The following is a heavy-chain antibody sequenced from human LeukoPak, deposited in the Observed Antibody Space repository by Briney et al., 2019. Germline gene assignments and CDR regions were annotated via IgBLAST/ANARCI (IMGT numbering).Heavy chain of an antibody. J-gene: IGHJ4*02. D-gene: IGHD3-10*01. CDR3: APYYSPVNFAY. CDR1: GGSVSSGTYY. Sequence: SETLSLTCSVSGGSVSSGTYYWSWVRQPPGKGLEWIGYFYHSGDSYYNPSLKSRVSVSIDTSKNQFYLKLSSVTAADTAVYYCAPYYSPVNFAYWGQGTLVTVSS. V-gene: IGHV4-61*01. CDR2: FYHSGDS.